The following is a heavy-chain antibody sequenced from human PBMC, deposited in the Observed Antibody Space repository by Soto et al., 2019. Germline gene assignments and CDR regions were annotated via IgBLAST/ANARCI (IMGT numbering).Heavy chain of an antibody. CDR2: FDGSVGHT. J-gene: IGHJ4*02. CDR3: AKHLKYDSGLPLDH. D-gene: IGHD6-19*01. Sequence: PGGSLRLSCAASGFTFSRYAVSWVRQAPGKGLEWVSVFDGSVGHTYYANSVKGRFAISSDNSKNTLFLQMNSLKAEDTAVYFCAKHLKYDSGLPLDHWGLGILVTVSS. CDR1: GFTFSRYA. V-gene: IGHV3-23*01.